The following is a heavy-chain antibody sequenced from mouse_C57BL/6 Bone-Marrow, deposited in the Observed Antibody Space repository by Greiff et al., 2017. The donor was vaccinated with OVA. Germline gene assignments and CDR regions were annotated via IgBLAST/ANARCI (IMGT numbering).Heavy chain of an antibody. J-gene: IGHJ3*01. CDR2: IHPNSGST. CDR1: GYTFTSYW. V-gene: IGHV1-64*01. CDR3: ATSYDYGGGSWFAY. Sequence: QVQLKQPGAELVKPGASVKLSCKASGYTFTSYWMHWVKQRPGQGLEWIGMIHPNSGSTNYNEKFKSKATLTVDKSSSTAYMQLSSLTSEDSAVYYCATSYDYGGGSWFAYWGQGTLVTVSA. D-gene: IGHD2-4*01.